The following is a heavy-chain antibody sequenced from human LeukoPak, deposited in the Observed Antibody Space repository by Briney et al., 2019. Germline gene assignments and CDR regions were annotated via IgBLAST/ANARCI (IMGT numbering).Heavy chain of an antibody. CDR3: ASMVRGVIRESYYYYYMDV. V-gene: IGHV1-69*05. CDR2: IIPIFGTA. D-gene: IGHD3-10*01. Sequence: ASVKVSCKASGYTFTSYGISWVRQAPGQGLEWMGRIIPIFGTANYAQKFQGRVTITTDESTSTAYMELSSLRSEDTAVYYCASMVRGVIRESYYYYYMDVWGKGTTVTVSS. CDR1: GYTFTSYG. J-gene: IGHJ6*03.